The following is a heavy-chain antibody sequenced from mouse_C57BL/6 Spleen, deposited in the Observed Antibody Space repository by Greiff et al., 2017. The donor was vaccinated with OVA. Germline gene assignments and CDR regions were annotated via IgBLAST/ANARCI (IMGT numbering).Heavy chain of an antibody. CDR2: ISSGGSYT. V-gene: IGHV5-6*01. CDR3: ARHGPYFDY. CDR1: GFTFSSYG. Sequence: VQLKESGGDLVKPGGSLKLSCAASGFTFSSYGMSWVRQTPDKRLEWVATISSGGSYTYYPDSVKGRFTIYSDNAKNTLYLQISSLKSEDTAMYYCARHGPYFDYWGQGTTLTVSS. J-gene: IGHJ2*01.